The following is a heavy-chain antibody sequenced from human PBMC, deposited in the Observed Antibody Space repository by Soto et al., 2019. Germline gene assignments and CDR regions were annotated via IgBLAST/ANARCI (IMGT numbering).Heavy chain of an antibody. V-gene: IGHV4-59*12. CDR1: GDSISNYY. D-gene: IGHD3-10*02. J-gene: IGHJ4*02. CDR3: ARVDHRGYFSVLTDF. CDR2: IYYTGST. Sequence: PSETLSLTCTVSGDSISNYYWNWIRQPPGKGLEWIGYIYYTGSTNYNPSLKSRVSISVVTSRNQFSLSLSSLTAADTAVYYCARVDHRGYFSVLTDFWGQGTLVTVSS.